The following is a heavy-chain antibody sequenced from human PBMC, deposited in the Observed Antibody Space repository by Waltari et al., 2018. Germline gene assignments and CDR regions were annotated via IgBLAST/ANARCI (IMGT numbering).Heavy chain of an antibody. CDR2: ISSSSTI. Sequence: EVQLVESEGGLVQPGGSLIVSCAASGFTFSDYGMNWFRQAPGKGLEWVSYISSSSTIYYADSVKGRFTIARDNARSSLYLQMNSLRAEDTAVYYCAKDVPLDRGYRIDYWGQGTLVTVSS. CDR1: GFTFSDYG. D-gene: IGHD3-16*02. V-gene: IGHV3-48*01. CDR3: AKDVPLDRGYRIDY. J-gene: IGHJ4*02.